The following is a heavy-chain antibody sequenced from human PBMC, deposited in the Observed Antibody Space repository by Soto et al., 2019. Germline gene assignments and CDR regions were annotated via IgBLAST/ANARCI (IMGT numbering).Heavy chain of an antibody. CDR1: GFTLSAHA. V-gene: IGHV3-23*01. CDR2: INRRGDKT. CDR3: ARADGCAAGTCYTGTYWYFDL. Sequence: GGSLRLSCAASGFTLSAHAMNWFRQAPGKGPEWVSTINRRGDKTFYADSVKGRFTISRDDSKNTLYLQMNSLRVEDTAVYYCARADGCAAGTCYTGTYWYFDLWGRGTLVTVSS. D-gene: IGHD2-2*02. J-gene: IGHJ2*01.